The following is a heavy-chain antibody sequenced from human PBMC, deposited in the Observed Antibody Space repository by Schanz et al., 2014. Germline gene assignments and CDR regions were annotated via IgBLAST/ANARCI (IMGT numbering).Heavy chain of an antibody. V-gene: IGHV3-30*02. Sequence: QVQLEESGGGVVQPGGSLRLSCAASGFTFRGHAMHWVRQAPGRGLEWVAFIRYDGSSKYYADSVRGRFTISRDDSKNTLYLQMNSLRPEDTAVYYCAKEDRNHNSDYVYWGQGTLVTVSS. CDR3: AKEDRNHNSDYVY. D-gene: IGHD3-22*01. CDR1: GFTFRGHA. J-gene: IGHJ4*02. CDR2: IRYDGSSK.